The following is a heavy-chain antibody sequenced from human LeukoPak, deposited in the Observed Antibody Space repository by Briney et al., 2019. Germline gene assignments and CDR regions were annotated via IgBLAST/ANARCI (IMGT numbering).Heavy chain of an antibody. J-gene: IGHJ4*02. CDR2: ISSSGSTI. D-gene: IGHD3-22*01. CDR1: GFTFSDYY. CDR3: ARDNRDSSGSFDY. Sequence: GGSLRLSCAASGFTFSDYYMSWIRQAPGKGLEWVSYISSSGSTIYYADSVKGRFTISRDNAKNSLYLQMNSLIAEDTAVYYYARDNRDSSGSFDYWGQGTLVTVSS. V-gene: IGHV3-11*01.